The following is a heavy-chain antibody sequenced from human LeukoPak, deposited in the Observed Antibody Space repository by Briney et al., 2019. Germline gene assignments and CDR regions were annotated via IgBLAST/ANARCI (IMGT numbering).Heavy chain of an antibody. J-gene: IGHJ4*02. Sequence: ASVKVSCRVSGYTLTELSMHWVRQAPGKGLEWMGGFDPEDGETIYAQKFQGRVTMTEDTSTDTAYMELSSLRSEDTAVYYCATDLGLVPYYFDYWGQGTLVTVSS. D-gene: IGHD6-19*01. CDR3: ATDLGLVPYYFDY. V-gene: IGHV1-24*01. CDR2: FDPEDGET. CDR1: GYTLTELS.